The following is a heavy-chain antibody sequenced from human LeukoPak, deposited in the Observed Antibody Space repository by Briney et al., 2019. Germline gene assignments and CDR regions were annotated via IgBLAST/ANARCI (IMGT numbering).Heavy chain of an antibody. D-gene: IGHD1-26*01. Sequence: SETLSLTCTVSGGSISSSDYYWGWIRQPPGKGLEWIGCMYYSGSTYYNPSLKSRVTISVDTSKNQFSLKLSSVTAADTAVYYCARDPIVGPTWFAHWGQGTLVNVFS. V-gene: IGHV4-39*07. CDR1: GGSISSSDYY. CDR2: MYYSGST. CDR3: ARDPIVGPTWFAH. J-gene: IGHJ5*02.